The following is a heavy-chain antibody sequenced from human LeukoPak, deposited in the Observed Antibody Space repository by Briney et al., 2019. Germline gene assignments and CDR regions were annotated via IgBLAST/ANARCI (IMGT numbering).Heavy chain of an antibody. CDR1: GGSISSYY. J-gene: IGHJ4*02. CDR2: IYYSGST. CDR3: ASLQLKGDYFDY. Sequence: SSETLSLTCTVSGGSISSYYWSWIRQPPGKGLEWIGYIYYSGSTNYNPSLKSRVTISVDTSKNQFSLKLSSVTAADTAVYYCASLQLKGDYFDYWAREPWSPSPQ. V-gene: IGHV4-59*01. D-gene: IGHD5-18*01.